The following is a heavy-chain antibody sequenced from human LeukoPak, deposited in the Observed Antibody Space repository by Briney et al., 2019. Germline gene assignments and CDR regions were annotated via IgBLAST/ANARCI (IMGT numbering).Heavy chain of an antibody. J-gene: IGHJ4*02. D-gene: IGHD4-17*01. V-gene: IGHV4-34*01. Sequence: SETLSLTCAVSGGSFSGYYWSWIRQPPGKGLEWIGEINHSGSTNYNPSLKSQITISVDTSKNQFSLKLSSVTAADTAVYYCARDSTTVTLPFFDYWGQGTLVTVSS. CDR3: ARDSTTVTLPFFDY. CDR1: GGSFSGYY. CDR2: INHSGST.